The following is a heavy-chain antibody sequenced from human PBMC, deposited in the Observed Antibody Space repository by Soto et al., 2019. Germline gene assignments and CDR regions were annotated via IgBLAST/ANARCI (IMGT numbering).Heavy chain of an antibody. CDR1: GFTFSSYS. Sequence: EVQLVESGGGLVKPGGSLRLSCAASGFTFSSYSMNWVRQAPGKGLEWVSSISSSSSYIYYADSVKGRFTISRDNAKNSLYLQMNSLRAEDTAVYYCARDSSSSGDYYYGMDVLGQGTTVTVSS. J-gene: IGHJ6*02. CDR3: ARDSSSSGDYYYGMDV. CDR2: ISSSSSYI. V-gene: IGHV3-21*01. D-gene: IGHD6-6*01.